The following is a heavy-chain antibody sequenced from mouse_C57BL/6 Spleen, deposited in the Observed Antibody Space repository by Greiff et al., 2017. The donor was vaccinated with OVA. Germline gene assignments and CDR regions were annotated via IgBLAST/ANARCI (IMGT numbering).Heavy chain of an antibody. J-gene: IGHJ2*01. CDR3: ARNYDYDGDGDCDY. Sequence: QVQLQQSGAELVKPGASVKMSCKASGYTFTSYWITWVKQRPGQGLEWIGDIYPGSGSTNYNEKFKSKATLTVDTSSSTAYMQLSSLTSEDSAVYYGARNYDYDGDGDCDYWGQGTTLTVSS. V-gene: IGHV1-55*01. D-gene: IGHD2-4*01. CDR2: IYPGSGST. CDR1: GYTFTSYW.